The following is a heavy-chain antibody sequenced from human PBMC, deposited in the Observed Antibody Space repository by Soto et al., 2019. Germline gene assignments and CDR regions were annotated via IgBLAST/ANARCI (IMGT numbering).Heavy chain of an antibody. V-gene: IGHV4-4*02. CDR1: GGSISSYNW. D-gene: IGHD1-26*01. J-gene: IGHJ4*02. CDR2: IYHSGST. CDR3: ARTSERYYTFFDY. Sequence: QVQLQESGPGLVKPSGTLSLTCAVSGGSISSYNWWSWVRQPPGKGLEWIGEIYHSGSTNYNPSLKSRVTISLDKSKNQFSLKLNSVTAADTAVYYCARTSERYYTFFDYWGQGPLVTVSS.